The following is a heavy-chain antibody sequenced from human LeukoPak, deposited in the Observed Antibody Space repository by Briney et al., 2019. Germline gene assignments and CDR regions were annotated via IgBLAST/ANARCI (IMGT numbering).Heavy chain of an antibody. CDR2: IRYDGSKK. CDR3: AKDQAVAGHPLDY. Sequence: GGSLRLSCAASGFTFSNYDVHWVRQARGKGLEWVAFIRYDGSKKYYADSVKGRFTISRDNSKNTLYLQMNSLRAEDTAIYYCAKDQAVAGHPLDYWGQGTLVTASS. J-gene: IGHJ4*02. D-gene: IGHD6-19*01. V-gene: IGHV3-30*02. CDR1: GFTFSNYD.